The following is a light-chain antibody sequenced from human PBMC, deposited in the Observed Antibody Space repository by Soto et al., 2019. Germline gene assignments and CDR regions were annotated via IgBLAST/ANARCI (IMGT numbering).Light chain of an antibody. J-gene: IGKJ1*01. Sequence: DIQVTQSPSTLSASIGDRVTITCRASQSISSWLAWYQQKPGKAPKLLIYKASSLQSGVPSRFSGRGSGTDFTLTISSLQPDDSATYYCQHYNSHSRTFGQGTKVEIK. CDR3: QHYNSHSRT. CDR1: QSISSW. V-gene: IGKV1-5*03. CDR2: KAS.